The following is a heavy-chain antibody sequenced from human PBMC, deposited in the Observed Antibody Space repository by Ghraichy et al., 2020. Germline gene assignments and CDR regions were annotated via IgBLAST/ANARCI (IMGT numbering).Heavy chain of an antibody. CDR1: GFTVSSNY. D-gene: IGHD3-16*01. V-gene: IGHV3-53*01. CDR2: IYSGGST. J-gene: IGHJ4*02. CDR3: ARHYVSSPSYYFDY. Sequence: GGSLRLSCAASGFTVSSNYMSWVRQAPGKGLEWVSVIYSGGSTYYADSVKGRFTISRDNSKNTLYLQMNSLRAEDTAVYYCARHYVSSPSYYFDYWGQGTLVTVSS.